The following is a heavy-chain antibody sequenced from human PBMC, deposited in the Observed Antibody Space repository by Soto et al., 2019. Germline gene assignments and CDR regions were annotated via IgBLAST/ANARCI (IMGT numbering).Heavy chain of an antibody. V-gene: IGHV3-30*18. CDR1: GFTFRTYG. D-gene: IGHD6-19*01. J-gene: IGHJ4*02. Sequence: PVGSLRLSCAASGFTFRTYGMHWVRQAPGKGLEWVAFISDDGSQKYYGDSVKGRFTISRDNSKNTLSLRTISLRTEDTSVYYCAKEAPGGWHFFDTWGQGTLVTVS. CDR3: AKEAPGGWHFFDT. CDR2: ISDDGSQK.